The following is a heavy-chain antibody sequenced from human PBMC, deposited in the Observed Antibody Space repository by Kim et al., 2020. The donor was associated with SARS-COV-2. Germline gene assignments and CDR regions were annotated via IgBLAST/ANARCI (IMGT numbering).Heavy chain of an antibody. V-gene: IGHV3-23*01. Sequence: GGSLRLSCAASGFTFSSYAMSWVRQAPGKGLEWVSAISGSGGSTYYADSVKGRFTISRDNSKNTLYLQMNSLRAEDTAVYYCAKVQSYYYDSSGYKDAFDIWGQGTMVTVSS. D-gene: IGHD3-22*01. J-gene: IGHJ3*02. CDR2: ISGSGGST. CDR3: AKVQSYYYDSSGYKDAFDI. CDR1: GFTFSSYA.